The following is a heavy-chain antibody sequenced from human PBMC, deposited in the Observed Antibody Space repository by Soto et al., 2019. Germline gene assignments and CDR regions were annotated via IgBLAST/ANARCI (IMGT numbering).Heavy chain of an antibody. Sequence: VGSLRLSCAASGFTFSSHTMHWVRQAPGKGLECVAFISYDESNKYYSDSVKGRFTNSRDNSKNTLYLQMNSLRAEDTAVYYCARVGCPDSSSCQNSLNYYYYGMDVWGQGTTVTVS. D-gene: IGHD6-13*01. J-gene: IGHJ6*02. CDR2: ISYDESNK. CDR1: GFTFSSHT. V-gene: IGHV3-30-3*01. CDR3: ARVGCPDSSSCQNSLNYYYYGMDV.